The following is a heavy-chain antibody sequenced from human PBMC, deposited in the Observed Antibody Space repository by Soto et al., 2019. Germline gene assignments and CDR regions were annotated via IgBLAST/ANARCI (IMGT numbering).Heavy chain of an antibody. CDR3: PTRVPLPAAGFFDY. J-gene: IGHJ4*02. CDR2: IKSKTDGGTT. Sequence: GGSLRLSCAASGFTFSNAWMSWVRQAPGKGLEWVGRIKSKTDGGTTDYAAPVKGRFTISRDDSKNTLYLQMNSLKTEDTAVYSCPTRVPLPAAGFFDYWGQGTLVTVSS. V-gene: IGHV3-15*01. CDR1: GFTFSNAW. D-gene: IGHD6-13*01.